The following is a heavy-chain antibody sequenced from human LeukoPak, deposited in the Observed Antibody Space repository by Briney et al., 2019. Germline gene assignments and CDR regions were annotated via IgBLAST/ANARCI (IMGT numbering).Heavy chain of an antibody. J-gene: IGHJ4*02. CDR2: INKDGTEK. CDR1: GFTFSSYG. D-gene: IGHD6-19*01. V-gene: IGHV3-7*03. CDR3: ADRVRGWISFDY. Sequence: GGSLRLSCAASGFTFSSYGMNWVRQAPGKGLEWVANINKDGTEKYYADSVKGRFTISRDNAKNSLYLQMNTLRAEDTAVYYCADRVRGWISFDYWGQGTLVTVSS.